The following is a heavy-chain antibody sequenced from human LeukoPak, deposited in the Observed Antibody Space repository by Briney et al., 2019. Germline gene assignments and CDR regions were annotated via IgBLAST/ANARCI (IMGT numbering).Heavy chain of an antibody. Sequence: PSETLSHTCTVSGGSISSSSYYWGWIRQPPGKGLEWIGSIYYSGSTYYNPSLKSRVTISVDTSKNQFSLKLSSVTAADTAVYYCRLTVTTTDYFDYWGQGTLVTVSS. V-gene: IGHV4-39*07. CDR2: IYYSGST. CDR3: RLTVTTTDYFDY. CDR1: GGSISSSSYY. D-gene: IGHD4-17*01. J-gene: IGHJ4*02.